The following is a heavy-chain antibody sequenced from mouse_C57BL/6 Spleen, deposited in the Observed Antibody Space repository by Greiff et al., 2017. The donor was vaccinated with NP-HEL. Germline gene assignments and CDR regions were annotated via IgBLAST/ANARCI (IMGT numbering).Heavy chain of an antibody. Sequence: EVKLVESGGDLVKPGGSLKLSCAASGFTFSSYGMSWVRQTPDKRLEWVATISSGGSYTYYPDSVKGRFTISRDNAKNTLYLQMSSLKSEDTAMYYCARHRGFYDGYYYAMDYWGQGTSVTVSS. D-gene: IGHD2-3*01. CDR1: GFTFSSYG. J-gene: IGHJ4*01. CDR2: ISSGGSYT. V-gene: IGHV5-6*01. CDR3: ARHRGFYDGYYYAMDY.